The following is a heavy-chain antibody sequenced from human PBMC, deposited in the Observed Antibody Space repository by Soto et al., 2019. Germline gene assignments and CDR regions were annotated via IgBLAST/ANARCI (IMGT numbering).Heavy chain of an antibody. Sequence: SETLSLTCTVSGGSISSYYWSWIRQPPGKGLEWIGYIYYSGSTNYNPSLKSRVTISVDTSKNQFSLKLSSVTAADTAVYYCARHVRGGSYDILTGYPFDYWGQGTLVTVSS. CDR2: IYYSGST. J-gene: IGHJ4*02. V-gene: IGHV4-59*08. CDR3: ARHVRGGSYDILTGYPFDY. CDR1: GGSISSYY. D-gene: IGHD3-9*01.